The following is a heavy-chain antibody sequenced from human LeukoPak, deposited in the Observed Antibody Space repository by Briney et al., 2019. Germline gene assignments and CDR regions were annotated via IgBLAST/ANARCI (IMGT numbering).Heavy chain of an antibody. CDR2: ISYDGSNK. CDR1: GFTFSSYA. D-gene: IGHD6-13*01. V-gene: IGHV3-30-3*01. CDR3: AKDFRIAAATTPFDY. Sequence: PGRSLRLSCAASGFTFSSYAMHWVRQAPGKGLEWVAVISYDGSNKYYADSVKGRFTISRDNSKNALYLQMNSLRAEDTAVYYCAKDFRIAAATTPFDYWGQGTLVTVSS. J-gene: IGHJ4*02.